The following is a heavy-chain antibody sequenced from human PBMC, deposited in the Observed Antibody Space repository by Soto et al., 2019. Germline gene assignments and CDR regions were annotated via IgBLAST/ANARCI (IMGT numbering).Heavy chain of an antibody. CDR2: ISYDGSNK. J-gene: IGHJ4*02. V-gene: IGHV3-30-3*01. Sequence: GGSLRLSCAASGFTFSSYAMHWVRQAPGKGLEWVAVISYDGSNKYYADSVKGRFTISRDNSKNTLYLQMNSLRAEDTAVYYCATPGGVDSSSWYYFDYWGQGTLVTVSS. CDR1: GFTFSSYA. CDR3: ATPGGVDSSSWYYFDY. D-gene: IGHD6-13*01.